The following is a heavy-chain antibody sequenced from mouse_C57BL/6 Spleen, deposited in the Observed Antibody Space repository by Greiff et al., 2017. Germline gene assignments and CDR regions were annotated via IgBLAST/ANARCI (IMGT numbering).Heavy chain of an antibody. CDR2: INPNNGGT. J-gene: IGHJ2*01. CDR1: GYTFTDYN. V-gene: IGHV1-22*01. Sequence: EVKLVESGPELVKPGASVKMSCKASGYTFTDYNMHWVKQSHGKSLEWIGYINPNNGGTSYNQKFKGKATLTVNKSSSTAYMELRSLTSEDSAVYYCASPGHYFDYWGQGTTLTVSS. CDR3: ASPGHYFDY.